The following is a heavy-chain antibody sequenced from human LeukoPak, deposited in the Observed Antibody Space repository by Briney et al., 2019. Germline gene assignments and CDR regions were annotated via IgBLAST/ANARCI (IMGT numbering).Heavy chain of an antibody. Sequence: ASVKVSCKASGYTFTDYYIHWVRQAPGQGLEWMGRINPNSGDTNYAQNFQGRVTMTRDTSINTAYMELTRLTSDDTAVFYCASGAAAGSYYYYMDVWGKGNTVTVSS. CDR3: ASGAAAGSYYYYMDV. J-gene: IGHJ6*03. CDR2: INPNSGDT. V-gene: IGHV1-2*06. D-gene: IGHD6-13*01. CDR1: GYTFTDYY.